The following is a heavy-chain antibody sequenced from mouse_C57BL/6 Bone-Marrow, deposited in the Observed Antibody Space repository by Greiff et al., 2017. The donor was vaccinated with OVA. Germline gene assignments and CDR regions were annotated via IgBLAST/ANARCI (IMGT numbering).Heavy chain of an antibody. CDR1: GYTFTDYY. Sequence: EVQLQQSGPVLVKPGASVKISCKASGYTFTDYYMNWVKQSHGKSLEWIGDINPYNGGTSYNQKFKGKATLTVDKSSSTAYMELHSLTSEDSAVYYCARLNRCCEVWGTGTTVTVSS. V-gene: IGHV1-26*01. CDR2: INPYNGGT. CDR3: ARLNRCCEV. J-gene: IGHJ1*03.